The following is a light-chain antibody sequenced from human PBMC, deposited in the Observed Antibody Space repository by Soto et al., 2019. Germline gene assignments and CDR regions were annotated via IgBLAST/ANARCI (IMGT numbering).Light chain of an antibody. Sequence: QSVLTQPPSASGTPGQRVTISCSGSSSNIGSNTVNWYQQLPGTAPKLIMYSNNQRPSGVPDRFSGSKSGTSASLAISGLQSEDEADYYCAAWDDSLNGVVFGGGTKLTVL. CDR3: AAWDDSLNGVV. J-gene: IGLJ2*01. V-gene: IGLV1-44*01. CDR2: SNN. CDR1: SSNIGSNT.